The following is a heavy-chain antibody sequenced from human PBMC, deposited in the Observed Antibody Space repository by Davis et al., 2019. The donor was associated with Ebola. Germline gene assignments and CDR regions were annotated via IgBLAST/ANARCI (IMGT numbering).Heavy chain of an antibody. V-gene: IGHV3-53*01. D-gene: IGHD1-26*01. J-gene: IGHJ5*02. CDR2: IYSGGAT. CDR1: GFTVSTNY. Sequence: GGSLRLSCAASGFTVSTNYMSWVRQAPGKGLEWVSVIYSGGATYYAESVKGRFTISRDNFKNTLYLQMNSLRAEDTAVYYCATTPHGMENWFDPWGQGTLVTVSS. CDR3: ATTPHGMENWFDP.